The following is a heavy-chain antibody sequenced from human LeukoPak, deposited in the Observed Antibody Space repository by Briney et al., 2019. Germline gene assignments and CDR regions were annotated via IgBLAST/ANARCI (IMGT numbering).Heavy chain of an antibody. J-gene: IGHJ3*02. CDR3: ASLELIGEKRGAFHT. Sequence: PSETLSLTCAVYGGSFSGYYWSWIRQPPGKGLEWIGEINHGGSTNYNPPLKSRVAISLDASKKQLSLTLNSVTAADTAVYYCASLELIGEKRGAFHTWGQGTMVTVSS. CDR2: INHGGST. V-gene: IGHV4-34*01. CDR1: GGSFSGYY. D-gene: IGHD1-26*01.